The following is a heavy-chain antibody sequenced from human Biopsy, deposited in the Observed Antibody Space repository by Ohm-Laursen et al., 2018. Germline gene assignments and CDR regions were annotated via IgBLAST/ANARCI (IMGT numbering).Heavy chain of an antibody. CDR2: IHTSGST. Sequence: SETLSLTCAVSGDSISNDYWSWIRQSAGQGLEWIGRIHTSGSTNHNLSLKSRVTMSVDTSKNHFSLKLRSVTAADAAVYYCARGTGKYYVYGAFDIWGQGTMVTVSS. CDR1: GDSISNDY. CDR3: ARGTGKYYVYGAFDI. J-gene: IGHJ3*02. V-gene: IGHV4-4*07. D-gene: IGHD3/OR15-3a*01.